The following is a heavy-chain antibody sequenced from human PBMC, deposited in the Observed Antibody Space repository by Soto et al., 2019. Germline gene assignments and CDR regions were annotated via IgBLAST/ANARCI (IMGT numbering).Heavy chain of an antibody. Sequence: SETLSLTCAVYGGSFSGYYWSWIRQPPGKGLEWIGEINHSGSTNYNPSLKSRVTISVDTSKNQFSLKLSSVTAADTAVYYCARGYSSRGWQSYYYYYYMDVWGKGTTVTVSS. D-gene: IGHD6-13*01. J-gene: IGHJ6*03. CDR2: INHSGST. CDR3: ARGYSSRGWQSYYYYYYMDV. V-gene: IGHV4-34*01. CDR1: GGSFSGYY.